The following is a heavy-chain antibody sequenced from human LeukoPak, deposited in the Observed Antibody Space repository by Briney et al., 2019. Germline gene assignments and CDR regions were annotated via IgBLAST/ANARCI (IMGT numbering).Heavy chain of an antibody. CDR1: GYTFTGYY. Sequence: ASVKVSCKASGYTFTGYYIHWVRQAPGQGLEWMGWINSNRGGTNYAQKFQGRVTMTRDTSISTAYMELRSVRSDDTAVYYCARDHGDDAFDIWGPGTMVTVSS. CDR3: ARDHGDDAFDI. V-gene: IGHV1-2*02. CDR2: INSNRGGT. J-gene: IGHJ3*02. D-gene: IGHD3-3*01.